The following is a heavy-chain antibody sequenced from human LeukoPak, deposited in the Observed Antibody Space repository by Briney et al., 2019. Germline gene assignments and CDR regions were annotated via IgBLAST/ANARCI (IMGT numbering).Heavy chain of an antibody. D-gene: IGHD3-3*01. CDR3: ARVFLERLTSGYFDN. Sequence: GASVKVSCKASGYTFTSCALHWVRQAPGQRLEWMGWINAGNGNTKYSQKFQGRVTITRDTSASTAYMELSSLRSEDTAVYYCARVFLERLTSGYFDNWGQGTLVTVSP. CDR1: GYTFTSCA. V-gene: IGHV1-3*01. CDR2: INAGNGNT. J-gene: IGHJ4*02.